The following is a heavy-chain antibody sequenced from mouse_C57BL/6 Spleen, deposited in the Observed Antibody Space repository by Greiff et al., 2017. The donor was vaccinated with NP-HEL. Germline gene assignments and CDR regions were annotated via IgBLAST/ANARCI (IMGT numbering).Heavy chain of an antibody. D-gene: IGHD2-2*01. J-gene: IGHJ1*03. V-gene: IGHV2-2*01. CDR2: IWSGGST. CDR3: ARNWDPIYYGYDGSYWYFDV. CDR1: GFSLTSYG. Sequence: QVQLQQSGPGLVQPSQSLSITCTVSGFSLTSYGVHWVRQSPGKGLEWLGVIWSGGSTDYNAAFISRLSISKDNSKSQVFFKMNSLQADDTAIYYCARNWDPIYYGYDGSYWYFDVWGTGTTVTVSS.